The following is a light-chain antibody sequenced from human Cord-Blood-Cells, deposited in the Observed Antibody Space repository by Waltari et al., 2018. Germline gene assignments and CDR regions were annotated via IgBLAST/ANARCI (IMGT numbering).Light chain of an antibody. CDR2: WAS. CDR1: QSVLYSSNNKNY. V-gene: IGKV4-1*01. J-gene: IGKJ1*01. CDR3: QQYYSTPWT. Sequence: DIVMTQSPDSLAVSLGERATINCKSSQSVLYSSNNKNYLAWYQQKPGQPPKLLIYWASTRESGVPDRFSGSGSGTDFPLTISSLQAEDVAVDYCQQYYSTPWTFGQGTKVEIK.